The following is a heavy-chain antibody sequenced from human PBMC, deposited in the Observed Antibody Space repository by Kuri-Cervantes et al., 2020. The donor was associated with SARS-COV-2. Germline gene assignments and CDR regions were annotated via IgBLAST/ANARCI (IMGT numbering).Heavy chain of an antibody. D-gene: IGHD3-9*01. V-gene: IGHV3-23*01. CDR3: AKGADYDILTGYYISDY. Sequence: GESLKISCAASGFTFSSYAMSWVRQAPGKGLEWVSAISGSGGSTYYADSVKGRFTISRDNSKNTLYLQMNSLRAEDTAVYYCAKGADYDILTGYYISDYWGQGTLVTVSS. CDR1: GFTFSSYA. J-gene: IGHJ4*02. CDR2: ISGSGGST.